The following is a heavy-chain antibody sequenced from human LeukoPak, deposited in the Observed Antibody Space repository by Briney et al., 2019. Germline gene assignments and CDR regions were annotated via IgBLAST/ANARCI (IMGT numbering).Heavy chain of an antibody. CDR1: GGTFSSYA. Sequence: ASVTVSCKASGGTFSSYAISWVRQAPGQGLEWMGGIIPIFGTANYAQKFQGRVTITADESTSTAYMELSSLRSEDTAVYYCARDSVGATSEDYWGQGTLVTVSS. V-gene: IGHV1-69*13. J-gene: IGHJ4*02. D-gene: IGHD1-26*01. CDR2: IIPIFGTA. CDR3: ARDSVGATSEDY.